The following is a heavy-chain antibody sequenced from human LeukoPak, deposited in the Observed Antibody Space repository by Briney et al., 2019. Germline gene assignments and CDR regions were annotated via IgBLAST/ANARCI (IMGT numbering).Heavy chain of an antibody. CDR3: ARATQYQLINWFDP. J-gene: IGHJ5*02. Sequence: PSETLSLTCAVYGGSFSGYYWSWIRQPPGKGLEWIGEINHSGSTNYNPSLKSRVTISVDTSKNQFSLKLSSVTAAATAVYYCARATQYQLINWFDPWGQGTLVTVSS. CDR1: GGSFSGYY. CDR2: INHSGST. D-gene: IGHD2-2*01. V-gene: IGHV4-34*01.